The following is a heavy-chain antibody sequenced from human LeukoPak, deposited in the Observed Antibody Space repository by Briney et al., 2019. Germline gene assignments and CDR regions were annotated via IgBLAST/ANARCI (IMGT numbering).Heavy chain of an antibody. CDR3: ARSGFTYYYDSSGPKPFDY. CDR2: ISSSSSYI. V-gene: IGHV3-21*01. Sequence: GGSPRLSCAASGFTFSSYSMNWVRQAPGKGLEWVSSISSSSSYIYYADSVKGRFTISRDNAKNSLYLQMNSLRAEDTAVYYCARSGFTYYYDSSGPKPFDYWGQGTLVTVSS. CDR1: GFTFSSYS. D-gene: IGHD3-22*01. J-gene: IGHJ4*02.